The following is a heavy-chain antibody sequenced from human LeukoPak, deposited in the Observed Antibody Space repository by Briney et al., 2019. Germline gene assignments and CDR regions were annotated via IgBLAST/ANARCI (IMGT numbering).Heavy chain of an antibody. J-gene: IGHJ4*02. D-gene: IGHD3-22*01. CDR3: AKDAVWDYYDSSGL. CDR1: GFTFSSYA. CDR2: ISGSGGST. V-gene: IGHV3-23*01. Sequence: GGSLRLSCAASGFTFSSYALSWVRQAPGKGLGWVSAISGSGGSTYYADSVKGRFTISRDNSKNTLYLQMNSLRAEDTAVYYCAKDAVWDYYDSSGLWGQGTLVTVSS.